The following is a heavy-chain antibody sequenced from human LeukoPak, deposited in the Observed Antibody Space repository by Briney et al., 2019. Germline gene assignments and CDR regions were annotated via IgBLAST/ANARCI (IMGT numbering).Heavy chain of an antibody. CDR3: ARATVTTYFDY. V-gene: IGHV3-21*01. D-gene: IGHD4-17*01. J-gene: IGHJ4*02. CDR1: GFTFSSYS. CDR2: ISSSSSYI. Sequence: PGGSLRLSCAASGFTFSSYSMNWVRQAPGKGLEWVSSISSSSSYIYHADSVKGRFTISRDNAKNSLYLQMNSLRAEDTAVYYCARATVTTYFDYWGQGTLVTVSS.